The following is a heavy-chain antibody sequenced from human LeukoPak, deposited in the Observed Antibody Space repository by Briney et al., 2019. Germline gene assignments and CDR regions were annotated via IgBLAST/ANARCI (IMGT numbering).Heavy chain of an antibody. D-gene: IGHD2-15*01. CDR1: GFTFSSYS. CDR3: ARAIYCSGGSCYDYYYYGMDV. V-gene: IGHV3-21*01. J-gene: IGHJ6*02. CDR2: ISSSSSYI. Sequence: GGSLRLSCAASGFTFSSYSMNWVRQAPGKGLEWVSFISSSSSYIYYADSVKGRFTISRDNAKNSLYLQMNSLRAEDTAVYYCARAIYCSGGSCYDYYYYGMDVWGQGTTVTVSS.